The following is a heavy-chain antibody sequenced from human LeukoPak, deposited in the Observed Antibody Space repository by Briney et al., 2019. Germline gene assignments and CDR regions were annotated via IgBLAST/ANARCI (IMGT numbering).Heavy chain of an antibody. J-gene: IGHJ4*02. Sequence: SETLSLTCTVSGGSISSGSYYWSWIRQPAGKGLEWIGRIYTSGNTNYNPSLKSRVTISVDTSKNQFSLKLSSVTAADTAVYYCASSDFWSGYYTRFDYWGQGTLVTVSS. CDR1: GGSISSGSYY. CDR2: IYTSGNT. V-gene: IGHV4-61*02. D-gene: IGHD3-3*01. CDR3: ASSDFWSGYYTRFDY.